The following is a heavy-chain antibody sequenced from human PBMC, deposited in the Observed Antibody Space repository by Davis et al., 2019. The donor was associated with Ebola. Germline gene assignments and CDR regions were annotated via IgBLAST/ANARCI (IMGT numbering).Heavy chain of an antibody. CDR2: IHHSGST. J-gene: IGHJ4*02. Sequence: SGSLTLSCAVYGWSFSGYYWRWIRQPPGQGLEWIGAIHHSGSTNYNPSLKSRVTISVDTSKNQFSLKLSSVTAADTAVYYCARPQRYCSGGSCYSRNYFDYWGQGTLVTVSS. D-gene: IGHD2-15*01. CDR1: GWSFSGYY. V-gene: IGHV4-34*01. CDR3: ARPQRYCSGGSCYSRNYFDY.